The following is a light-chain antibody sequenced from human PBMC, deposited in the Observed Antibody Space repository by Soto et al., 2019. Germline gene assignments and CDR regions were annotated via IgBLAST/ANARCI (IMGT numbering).Light chain of an antibody. Sequence: LMTQSASSLSASVGDRVTITCRASQTMSSWLAWYQQQPVKATKLLIXAESSLQSGVPSRFSGSGSGKDFTLTISSLQPEDFATSYCQQSYRTSLSGFGQGTRLEIK. CDR2: AES. J-gene: IGKJ5*01. CDR3: QQSYRTSLSG. CDR1: QTMSSW. V-gene: IGKV1-39*01.